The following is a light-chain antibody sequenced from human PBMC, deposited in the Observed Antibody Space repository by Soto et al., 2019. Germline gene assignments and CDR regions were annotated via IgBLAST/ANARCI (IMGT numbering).Light chain of an antibody. CDR3: CSYAGSYTWV. Sequence: QSALTQPRSVSGSPGQSATISCTGTSSDVGGYNYVSWYQQHSGKAPKLMIYDVTKRPSGVPDRFSGSKSGNTASLTISGLQAEDEADYYCCSYAGSYTWVFGGGTKLTVL. CDR1: SSDVGGYNY. J-gene: IGLJ3*02. CDR2: DVT. V-gene: IGLV2-11*01.